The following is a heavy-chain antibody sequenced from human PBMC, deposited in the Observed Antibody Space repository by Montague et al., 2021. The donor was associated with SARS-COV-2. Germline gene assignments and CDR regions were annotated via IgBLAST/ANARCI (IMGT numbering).Heavy chain of an antibody. CDR2: IYRGGRP. CDR3: TRDPITGTTGTIYNYYGMDV. J-gene: IGHJ6*02. Sequence: TLSLTCSVSGDSLSSGSYYWSWIRQPAGKGLEWIGRIYRGGRPNYXLSLKSRVTISGDMSKNQFSLNVSSVTAADTAVYYCTRDPITGTTGTIYNYYGMDVWGQGTTVTVSS. D-gene: IGHD1-20*01. CDR1: GDSLSSGSYY. V-gene: IGHV4-61*02.